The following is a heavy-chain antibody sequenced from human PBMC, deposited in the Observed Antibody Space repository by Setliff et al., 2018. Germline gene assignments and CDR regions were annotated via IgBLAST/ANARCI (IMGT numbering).Heavy chain of an antibody. Sequence: ASVKVSCAGSGFTFNTYWMTWVRQAPGKGLEWVASITHDGSKTYILDSVKGRFTISRDNTKNSLYLQMNSLRAEDTAVYYCAGGGLWQWFGKLLSNDAFDIWGQGTMVTVSS. CDR1: GFTFNTYW. V-gene: IGHV3-7*03. J-gene: IGHJ3*02. D-gene: IGHD3-10*01. CDR3: AGGGLWQWFGKLLSNDAFDI. CDR2: ITHDGSKT.